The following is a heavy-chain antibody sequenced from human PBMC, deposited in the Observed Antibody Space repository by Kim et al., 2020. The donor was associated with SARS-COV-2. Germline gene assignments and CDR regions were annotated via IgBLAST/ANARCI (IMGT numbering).Heavy chain of an antibody. J-gene: IGHJ4*02. CDR3: AISRRGDSASFDY. Sequence: YTPPLKSRVTRSVDTSKNQFSLKLSSVTAADTAVYYCAISRRGDSASFDYWGQGTLVTVSS. V-gene: IGHV4-31*02. D-gene: IGHD3-16*01.